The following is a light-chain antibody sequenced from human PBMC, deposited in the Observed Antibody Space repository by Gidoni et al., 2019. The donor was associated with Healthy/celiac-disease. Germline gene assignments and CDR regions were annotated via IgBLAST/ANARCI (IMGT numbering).Light chain of an antibody. Sequence: IVMTHSPATLSVSPGARATLSCRASQSVSSNLAWYQQKPGQAPRLLIYGASTRATGSPARFSGSGSGTKFTLTISSLQSEDFAVYYCQQYNNWPPLTFGGGTKVEIK. V-gene: IGKV3-15*01. CDR2: GAS. CDR3: QQYNNWPPLT. J-gene: IGKJ4*01. CDR1: QSVSSN.